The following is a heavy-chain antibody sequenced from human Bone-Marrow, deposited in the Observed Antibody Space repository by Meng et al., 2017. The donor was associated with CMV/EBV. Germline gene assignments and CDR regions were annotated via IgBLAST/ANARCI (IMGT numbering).Heavy chain of an antibody. V-gene: IGHV3-20*04. CDR1: GFTFANYG. Sequence: GESLKISCVTSGFTFANYGLSWVRQCPGKGLEWVSGIGWGSQATGYADSVRGRFTISRDDAKNSLFLQMDSLRAEDTALYFCVRDFYFDNTGYYGLGSWGQGTPVTVSS. D-gene: IGHD3-22*01. CDR3: VRDFYFDNTGYYGLGS. J-gene: IGHJ4*02. CDR2: IGWGSQAT.